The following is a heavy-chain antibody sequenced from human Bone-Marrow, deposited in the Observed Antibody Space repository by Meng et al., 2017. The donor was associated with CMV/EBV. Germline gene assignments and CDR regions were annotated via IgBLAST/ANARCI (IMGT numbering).Heavy chain of an antibody. Sequence: YYMHWVRQAPGRGLEWMGIINPRGGSTSYAQKFQGRVTMTRDTSTSTVYMELSSLRSEDTAVYYCARDHTSGLVVPAAIGNWYFDLWGRGTLVTVSS. CDR1: YY. J-gene: IGHJ2*01. CDR3: ARDHTSGLVVPAAIGNWYFDL. V-gene: IGHV1-46*01. CDR2: INPRGGST. D-gene: IGHD2-2*02.